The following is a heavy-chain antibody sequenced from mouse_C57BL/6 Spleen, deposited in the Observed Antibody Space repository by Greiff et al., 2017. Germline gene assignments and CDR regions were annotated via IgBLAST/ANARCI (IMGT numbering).Heavy chain of an antibody. Sequence: VQLKASGPGMVKPSQSLSLTCTVTGYSITSGYDWHWIRHFPGNKLEWMGYISYSGSTNYNPSLKNRISITHDTSKNHCCLKLNSVTTEDTATEYCARDGNYAMDYWGQGTSVTVSS. V-gene: IGHV3-1*01. J-gene: IGHJ4*01. CDR2: ISYSGST. D-gene: IGHD1-1*02. CDR3: ARDGNYAMDY. CDR1: GYSITSGYD.